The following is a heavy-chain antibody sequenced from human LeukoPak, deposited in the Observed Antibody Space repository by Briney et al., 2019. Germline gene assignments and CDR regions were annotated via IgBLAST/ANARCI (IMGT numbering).Heavy chain of an antibody. CDR1: GFIFSSYD. D-gene: IGHD1-26*01. CDR3: ARDHGVGSFDI. J-gene: IGHJ3*02. CDR2: IGTAGDT. V-gene: IGHV3-13*04. Sequence: PGGSLRLSCAASGFIFSSYDMHWVRQATGKGLEWVSAIGTAGDTYYPGSVKGRFTISRENAKNSLYLQMNSLRAGDTAVYYCARDHGVGSFDIWGQGTMVTVSS.